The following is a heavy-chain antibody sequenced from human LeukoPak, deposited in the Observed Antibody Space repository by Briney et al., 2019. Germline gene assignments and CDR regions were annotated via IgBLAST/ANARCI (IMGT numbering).Heavy chain of an antibody. CDR2: VGRDGSEK. V-gene: IGHV3-7*01. D-gene: IGHD1-26*01. Sequence: GGSLILSCAASGFTFSDYWMTWVRQVPGKGLERVANVGRDGSEKNYVDSVEGRFTISRDNAKKSLDLEMNSLRVEDTALYYCAKVGTWELQRVFENWGQGTLVTVSS. CDR3: AKVGTWELQRVFEN. CDR1: GFTFSDYW. J-gene: IGHJ4*02.